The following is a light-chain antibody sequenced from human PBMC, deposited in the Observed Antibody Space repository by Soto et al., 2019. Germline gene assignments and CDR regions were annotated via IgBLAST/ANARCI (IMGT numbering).Light chain of an antibody. CDR2: GAS. V-gene: IGKV3-20*01. CDR1: QSISSSY. J-gene: IGKJ1*01. CDR3: QQYSSTFWT. Sequence: EIVLTQSPGTLSLSPGERTTLSCRASQSISSSYLAWYQQKPGQAPRLLVYGASSRATGIPDRFSGSGSGTEYTLIISRREDPDFAVDYCQQYSSTFWTLGQGTKVEIK.